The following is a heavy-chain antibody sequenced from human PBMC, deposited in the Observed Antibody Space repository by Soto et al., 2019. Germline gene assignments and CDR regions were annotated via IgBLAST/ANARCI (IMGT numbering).Heavy chain of an antibody. J-gene: IGHJ6*02. CDR1: GYTLTELS. CDR2: FDPEEGET. D-gene: IGHD2-2*01. Sequence: ASVKVSCKVSGYTLTELSMHWVRQAPGKGLGWMGGFDPEEGETIYAQKFQGRVTMTEDTSTDTAYMELSSLRSEDTAVYYCATVRSHCSSTSCSHYYYYGMDVWRQGTAVTVSS. V-gene: IGHV1-24*01. CDR3: ATVRSHCSSTSCSHYYYYGMDV.